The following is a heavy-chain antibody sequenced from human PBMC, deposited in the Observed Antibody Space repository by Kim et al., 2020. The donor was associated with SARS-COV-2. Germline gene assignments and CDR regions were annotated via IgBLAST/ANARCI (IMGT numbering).Heavy chain of an antibody. V-gene: IGHV6-1*01. CDR3: AREMTTVAYYYYGMDV. Sequence: SGKSRITINPDTSKNQFSLQLNSVTPEDTAVYYCAREMTTVAYYYYGMDVWGQGTTVTVSS. J-gene: IGHJ6*02. D-gene: IGHD4-17*01.